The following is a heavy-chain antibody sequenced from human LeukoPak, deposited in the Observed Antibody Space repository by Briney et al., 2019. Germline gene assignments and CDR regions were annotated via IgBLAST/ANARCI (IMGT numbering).Heavy chain of an antibody. J-gene: IGHJ4*02. Sequence: QPGGSLRLSCAASGFTFSFYWMSWVRQAPGKGLEWVANINQDGSDKYYVDSVKGRFTISRDNAKNSLYLQMNSLRAEDTAVYYCARDPAYYYFDYWGQGTLVTVSS. CDR3: ARDPAYYYFDY. CDR1: GFTFSFYW. CDR2: INQDGSDK. V-gene: IGHV3-7*01. D-gene: IGHD1-26*01.